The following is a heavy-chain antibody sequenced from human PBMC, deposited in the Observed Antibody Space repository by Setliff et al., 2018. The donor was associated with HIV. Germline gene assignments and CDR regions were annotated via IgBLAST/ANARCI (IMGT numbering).Heavy chain of an antibody. CDR1: GGSISSSSYY. J-gene: IGHJ6*03. Sequence: SETLSLTCTVSGGSISSSSYYWGWIRQPPGKGLEWIGTIYYSGSTYYNTSLKSRVTISVDKSKNQFSLKLSSVTAADTAVYYCARASGDTSKFVNYYYYYMDLWGEGTTVTVSS. CDR3: ARASGDTSKFVNYYYYYMDL. CDR2: IYYSGST. V-gene: IGHV4-39*07. D-gene: IGHD6-19*01.